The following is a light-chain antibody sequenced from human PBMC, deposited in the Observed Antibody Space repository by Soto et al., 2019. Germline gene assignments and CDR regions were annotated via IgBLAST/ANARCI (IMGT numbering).Light chain of an antibody. CDR1: NFDVGGYNY. J-gene: IGLJ1*01. CDR3: SSYRSGSTLFV. CDR2: DVS. V-gene: IGLV2-14*03. Sequence: QSALTQPASVSGSPGQSITISCTGSNFDVGGYNYVSWYQQHPDKAPQLIIFDVSNRPSGVSNRFSGSKFGNPASLTISGLQAEDEADYYCSSYRSGSTLFVFGTGTKLTVL.